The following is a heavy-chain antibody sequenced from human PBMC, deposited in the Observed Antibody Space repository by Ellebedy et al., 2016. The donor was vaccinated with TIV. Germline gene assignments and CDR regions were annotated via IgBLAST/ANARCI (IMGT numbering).Heavy chain of an antibody. CDR2: INPSGGST. CDR1: GYTFTSYY. V-gene: IGHV1-46*01. J-gene: IGHJ4*02. Sequence: ASVKVSXXASGYTFTSYYMHWVRQAPGQGLEWMGIINPSGGSTSYAQKFQGRVTMTRDTSTSTVYMELSSLRSEDTAVYYCARDLGEMATILYYFDYWGQGTLVTVSS. CDR3: ARDLGEMATILYYFDY. D-gene: IGHD5-24*01.